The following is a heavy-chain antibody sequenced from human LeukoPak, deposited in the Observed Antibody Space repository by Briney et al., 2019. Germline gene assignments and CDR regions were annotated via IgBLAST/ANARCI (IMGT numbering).Heavy chain of an antibody. CDR2: ISSSSSYI. Sequence: PGGSLRLSCAASGFTFSSYSMNWVRQAPGKGLEWVSSISSSSSYIYYADSVQGRFTISRDNAKNSLYLQMNSLRAEDTAVYYRARVWLAAAVFDFPGAFDIWGQGTMVTVSS. V-gene: IGHV3-21*01. D-gene: IGHD6-13*01. J-gene: IGHJ3*02. CDR1: GFTFSSYS. CDR3: ARVWLAAAVFDFPGAFDI.